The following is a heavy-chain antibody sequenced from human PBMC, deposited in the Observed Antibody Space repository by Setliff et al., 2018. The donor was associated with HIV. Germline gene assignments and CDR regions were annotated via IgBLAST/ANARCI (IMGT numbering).Heavy chain of an antibody. CDR1: GGSTDSGSYY. V-gene: IGHV4-39*02. CDR2: MYYTGST. D-gene: IGHD6-19*01. J-gene: IGHJ4*02. Sequence: SETLSLTCTVSGGSTDSGSYYWAWIRQPPGKGLEWIGSMYYTGSTYYNPYLKSRVTISIDTSKNQFSLKLNSVTAADTAMYYCARDGGSSGWYFVLGYSDYWGPGTLVTVSS. CDR3: ARDGGSSGWYFVLGYSDY.